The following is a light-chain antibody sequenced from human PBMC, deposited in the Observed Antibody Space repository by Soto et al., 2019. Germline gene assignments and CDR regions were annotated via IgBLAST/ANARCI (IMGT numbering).Light chain of an antibody. CDR1: QSVLYHSNNRNY. Sequence: DIVMTQSPDSLAVSLGERATINCKSSQSVLYHSNNRNYLAWYQQKPGQPPKLLIFWASTRESGVPDRFSGSGSGTDFTLTISSLQAEDVAVYYCQQYYTNPITFGPGTRVDIK. V-gene: IGKV4-1*01. CDR3: QQYYTNPIT. J-gene: IGKJ3*01. CDR2: WAS.